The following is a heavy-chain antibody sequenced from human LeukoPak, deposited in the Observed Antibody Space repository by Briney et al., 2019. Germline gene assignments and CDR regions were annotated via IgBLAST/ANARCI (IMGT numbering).Heavy chain of an antibody. J-gene: IGHJ3*01. CDR3: ARVQSGVILAYDV. V-gene: IGHV3-7*03. D-gene: IGHD7-27*01. CDR1: GMIFSNFW. CDR2: VKADGTEK. Sequence: GESLRLSCAASGMIFSNFWMSWVRQAPGKGLEWVASVKADGTEKYYVDAVKGRFNISRDNAKNLVFVEMNSLRAEDTATYYCARVQSGVILAYDVWGQGTMVTVAS.